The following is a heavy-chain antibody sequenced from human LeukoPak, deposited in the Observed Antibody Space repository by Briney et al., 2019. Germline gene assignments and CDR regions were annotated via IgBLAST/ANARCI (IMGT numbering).Heavy chain of an antibody. CDR2: ISYDGSNK. CDR3: AKDLSWGPRAI. Sequence: GGSLRLSCAASGFTFSSYAMHWVRQAPGKGLEWVAVISYDGSNKYYADSVKGRFTISRDNSKNMLYLQMNSLRAEDTAVYYCAKDLSWGPRAIWGQGTMVTVSS. V-gene: IGHV3-30-3*01. CDR1: GFTFSSYA. J-gene: IGHJ3*02. D-gene: IGHD3-16*01.